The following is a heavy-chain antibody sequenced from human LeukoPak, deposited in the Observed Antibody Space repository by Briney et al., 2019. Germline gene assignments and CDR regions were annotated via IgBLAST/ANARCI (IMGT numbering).Heavy chain of an antibody. J-gene: IGHJ4*02. CDR3: ASGKDYGFDY. D-gene: IGHD4-17*01. V-gene: IGHV3-33*01. CDR2: IWYDGSNK. CDR1: GFTFSSYG. Sequence: GGSLRLSCAASGFTFSSYGMHWVRQASGKGLEWVAVIWYDGSNKYYADSVKGRFTISRDNSKNTLYLQVHSLRAEDTAVYYCASGKDYGFDYWGQGTLVTVSS.